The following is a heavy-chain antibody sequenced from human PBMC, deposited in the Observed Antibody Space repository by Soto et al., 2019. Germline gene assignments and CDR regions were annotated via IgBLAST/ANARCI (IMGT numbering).Heavy chain of an antibody. D-gene: IGHD3-10*01. CDR2: INPSGGST. CDR3: ARDGVPMVRVGPSPGKRNNWFDP. V-gene: IGHV1-46*01. Sequence: GASVKVSCKASGYTFTSYYMHWVRQAPGQGLEWMGIINPSGGSTSYAQKFQGRVTMTRDTSTSTVYMELSSLRSEDTAVYYCARDGVPMVRVGPSPGKRNNWFDPWGQGTLVTVSS. J-gene: IGHJ5*02. CDR1: GYTFTSYY.